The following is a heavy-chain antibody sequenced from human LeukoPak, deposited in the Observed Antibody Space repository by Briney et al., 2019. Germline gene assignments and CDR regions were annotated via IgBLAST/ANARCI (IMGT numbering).Heavy chain of an antibody. CDR2: VHHDGSER. J-gene: IGHJ4*02. Sequence: PGGSLRLSCAASGFTFSSYWMSWVRQAPGKVLEWVAVVHHDGSERYYADSVKGRFTISRDNSKNTLYVQMDSLRVEDTAVYYCATGSGYYYDHWGQGTLVTVSS. CDR1: GFTFSSYW. V-gene: IGHV3-33*08. CDR3: ATGSGYYYDH. D-gene: IGHD3-22*01.